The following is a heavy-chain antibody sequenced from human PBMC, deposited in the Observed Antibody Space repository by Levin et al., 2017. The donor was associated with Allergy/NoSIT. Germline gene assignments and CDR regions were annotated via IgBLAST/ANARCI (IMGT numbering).Heavy chain of an antibody. CDR1: GFAFSSYP. Sequence: TGGSLRLSCAASGFAFSSYPMTWVRQAPGKGLEWVSSVSGSGDTTYHADSVKGRFTISRDNSKNTVYLQMNSLRAEDTALYFCAKEAFGGVIVGDWFDPRGQGTMVMVSA. D-gene: IGHD3-16*02. CDR3: AKEAFGGVIVGDWFDP. J-gene: IGHJ5*02. V-gene: IGHV3-23*01. CDR2: VSGSGDTT.